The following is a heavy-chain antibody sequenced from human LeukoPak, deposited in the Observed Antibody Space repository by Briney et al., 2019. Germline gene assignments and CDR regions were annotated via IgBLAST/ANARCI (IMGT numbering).Heavy chain of an antibody. CDR3: ATYFYGEYGSYYFDY. D-gene: IGHD4-17*01. CDR1: GAFLTNSHW. V-gene: IGHV4-4*02. J-gene: IGHJ4*02. Sequence: SETLSLTCAVSGAFLTNSHWWSGARQPPGKGLEWIREIYHSGTTNYNPSLKSRVTMSVDKSKNQFSLKLSSVTAADTAVYYCATYFYGEYGSYYFDYWGQGTLVTVSS. CDR2: IYHSGTT.